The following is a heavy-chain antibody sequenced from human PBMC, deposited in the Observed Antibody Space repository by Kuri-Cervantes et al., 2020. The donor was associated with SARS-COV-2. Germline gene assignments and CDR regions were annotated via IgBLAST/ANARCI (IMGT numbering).Heavy chain of an antibody. Sequence: ASVKVSCKAPETTFPNYDINWVRQATGQGLEWMGWISPYNDKTSYAEKFQGRVTMTTITSSTTAYMELSSLRFEDTAVYFCARDVGYGGTSELDITYFDYWGQGTLVTVSS. V-gene: IGHV1-8*01. J-gene: IGHJ4*02. CDR2: ISPYNDKT. CDR1: ETTFPNYD. CDR3: ARDVGYGGTSELDITYFDY. D-gene: IGHD4-23*01.